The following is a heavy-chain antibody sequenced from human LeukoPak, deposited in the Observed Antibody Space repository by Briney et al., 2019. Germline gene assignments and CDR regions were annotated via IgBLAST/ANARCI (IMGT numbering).Heavy chain of an antibody. V-gene: IGHV3-30-3*01. J-gene: IGHJ4*02. Sequence: GGSLRLSCAASGFTFSSYAIHWVRQAPGKGLEWVAVIPYDGSNKYYADSVKGRFTISRDNSKNTLYLQMNSLRAEDTAVYYCARDQITFGGVIVHGDDYWGQGTLVTVSS. CDR1: GFTFSSYA. CDR3: ARDQITFGGVIVHGDDY. CDR2: IPYDGSNK. D-gene: IGHD3-16*02.